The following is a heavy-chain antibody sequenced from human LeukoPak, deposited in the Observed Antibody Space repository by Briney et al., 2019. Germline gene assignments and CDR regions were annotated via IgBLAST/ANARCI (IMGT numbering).Heavy chain of an antibody. CDR1: GFTFSSYA. V-gene: IGHV3-7*01. CDR3: ARVVGIAARHVLQYYYYYYMDV. Sequence: PGGSLRLSCAASGFTFSSYAMSWVRQAPGKGLEWVANIKQDGSEKYYVDSVKGRFTISRDNAKNSLYLQMNSLRAEDTAVYYCARVVGIAARHVLQYYYYYYMDVWGKGTTVTVSS. D-gene: IGHD6-6*01. J-gene: IGHJ6*03. CDR2: IKQDGSEK.